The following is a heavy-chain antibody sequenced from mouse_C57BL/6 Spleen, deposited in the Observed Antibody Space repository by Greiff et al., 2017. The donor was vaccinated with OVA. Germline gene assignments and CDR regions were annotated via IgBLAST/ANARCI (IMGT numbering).Heavy chain of an antibody. V-gene: IGHV1-9*01. CDR2: ILPGSGST. CDR1: GYTFTGYW. D-gene: IGHD1-1*01. CDR3: EGEENGGAMDD. J-gene: IGHJ4*01. Sequence: VHLVESGAELMKPGASVKLSCTATGYTFTGYWIEWVQQTPGHGLEWIGEILPGSGSTTSNDKFKGKATFTAATASNTAYMQLSSLTAEDSAIYYCEGEENGGAMDDWGKGTSVTVSS.